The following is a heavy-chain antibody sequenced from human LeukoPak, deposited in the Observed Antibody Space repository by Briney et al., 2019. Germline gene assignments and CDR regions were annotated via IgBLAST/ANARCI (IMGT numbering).Heavy chain of an antibody. CDR1: GFTFSSYS. V-gene: IGHV3-48*02. D-gene: IGHD6-19*01. Sequence: GSLRLSCAASGFTFSSYSMNWVSQAPGKGLEWVSYISSSSSTIYYADSVKGRFTISRDNAKNSLYLQMNSLRDEDTAVYYCAGGYSSGPNEPRVGGYYFDYWGQGTLVTVSS. CDR3: AGGYSSGPNEPRVGGYYFDY. CDR2: ISSSSSTI. J-gene: IGHJ4*02.